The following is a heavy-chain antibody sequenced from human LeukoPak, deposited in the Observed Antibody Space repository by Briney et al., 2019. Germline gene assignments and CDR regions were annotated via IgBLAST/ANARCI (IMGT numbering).Heavy chain of an antibody. CDR2: IKQDGTEK. CDR1: GFTFSVYW. J-gene: IGHJ4*02. D-gene: IGHD6-19*01. Sequence: PGGSLRLSCAASGFTFSVYWMTWVRQAPGKGLEWVANIKQDGTEKYYVDSVKGRFTISRDNVKKSLYLQMNSLRAEDTAVYYCARARWYSSGWWTNDYWGQGTLVTVSS. CDR3: ARARWYSSGWWTNDY. V-gene: IGHV3-7*01.